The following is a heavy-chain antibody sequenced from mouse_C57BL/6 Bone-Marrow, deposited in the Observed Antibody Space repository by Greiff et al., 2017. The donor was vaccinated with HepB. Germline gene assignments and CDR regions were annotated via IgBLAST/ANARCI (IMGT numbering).Heavy chain of an antibody. CDR2: INPSNGGT. Sequence: VQLQQPGTELVKPGASVKLSCKASGYTFTSYWMHWVKQRPGQGLEWIGNINPSNGGTNYNEKFKSKATLTVDKSSSTAYMQLSSLTSEDSAVYYCAREGGYDGYPAWFAYWGQGTLVTVSA. CDR3: AREGGYDGYPAWFAY. V-gene: IGHV1-53*01. CDR1: GYTFTSYW. J-gene: IGHJ3*01. D-gene: IGHD2-3*01.